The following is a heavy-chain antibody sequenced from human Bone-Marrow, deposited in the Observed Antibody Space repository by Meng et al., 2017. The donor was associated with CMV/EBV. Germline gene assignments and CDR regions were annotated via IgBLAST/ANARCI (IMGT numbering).Heavy chain of an antibody. CDR1: GFTFSSSW. D-gene: IGHD3-10*01. CDR3: ARSGQGNYFDY. CDR2: ISSSSSYI. J-gene: IGHJ4*02. V-gene: IGHV3-21*01. Sequence: GESLKISCEASGFTFSSSWMHWVRQAPGKGLEWVSSISSSSSYIYYADSVKGRFTISRDNAKNSLYLQMNSLRAEDTAVYYCARSGQGNYFDYWGQGTLVTVSS.